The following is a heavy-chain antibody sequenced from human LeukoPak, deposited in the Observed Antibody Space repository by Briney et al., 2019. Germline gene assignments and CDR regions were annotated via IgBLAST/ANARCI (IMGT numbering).Heavy chain of an antibody. V-gene: IGHV3-15*01. D-gene: IGHD5-24*01. Sequence: PGGSLRLSCAASGFTFNNAWMSWVRQAPGKGLEWVGRIKSKTDGGTIDYAAPVKGRFTISRDDSKNTLFLQMNSLKTEDTAVYYCSTGRDGYSYFDYRGQGTLVTVSS. J-gene: IGHJ4*02. CDR2: IKSKTDGGTI. CDR3: STGRDGYSYFDY. CDR1: GFTFNNAW.